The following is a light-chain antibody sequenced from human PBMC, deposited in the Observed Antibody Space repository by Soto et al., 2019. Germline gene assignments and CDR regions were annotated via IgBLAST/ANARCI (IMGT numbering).Light chain of an antibody. V-gene: IGKV1-5*01. CDR2: DAS. Sequence: DILMTQSPSTLSASVGDRVTITCRASQSISSWLAWYQQKPGKAPKLLIYDASSLESGVPSRFSGSGSGTEFTLTISSLQPDDFATYYCQQYNSYSTLGQGTKV. CDR3: QQYNSYST. J-gene: IGKJ1*01. CDR1: QSISSW.